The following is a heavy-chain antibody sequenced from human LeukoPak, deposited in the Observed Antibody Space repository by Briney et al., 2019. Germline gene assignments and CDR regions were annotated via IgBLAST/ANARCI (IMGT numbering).Heavy chain of an antibody. CDR3: ARYEGGTMFDY. J-gene: IGHJ4*02. CDR2: ISYSEST. D-gene: IGHD1-26*01. Sequence: SETLSLTCTVSDGSISRRTYYWGWIRQPPGKGLEWIGSISYSESTSYNPSLKSRVTISIDTSKNQFSLRLSSVTAADTAVYYCARYEGGTMFDYWGQGTLVAVSS. CDR1: DGSISRRTYY. V-gene: IGHV4-39*01.